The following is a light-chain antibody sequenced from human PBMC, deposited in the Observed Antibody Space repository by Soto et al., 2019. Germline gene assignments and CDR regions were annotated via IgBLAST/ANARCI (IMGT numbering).Light chain of an antibody. Sequence: QSALTQPASVSGSPGQSITISCTGTSSDVGGYNYVSWYQQHPGKAPKLMIYDVSNRPSGVSNRFSGSKSGNTASLTISGLQAEDEADDYCSSYTSSRTLVFGGGTKVTVL. CDR3: SSYTSSRTLV. J-gene: IGLJ2*01. CDR2: DVS. CDR1: SSDVGGYNY. V-gene: IGLV2-14*01.